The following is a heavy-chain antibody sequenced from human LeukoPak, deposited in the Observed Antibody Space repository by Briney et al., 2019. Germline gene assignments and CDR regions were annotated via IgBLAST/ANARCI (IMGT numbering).Heavy chain of an antibody. D-gene: IGHD2-8*02. CDR3: ARCTGSGGY. CDR2: ISSSGTTI. CDR1: EFTFSSYE. J-gene: IGHJ4*02. V-gene: IGHV3-48*03. Sequence: SGGSLRLSCAASEFTFSSYEMSWVRQAPGKGPEWVSYISSSGTTIYYADSVKGRFTISRDNAKNSLYLQMNSLRAEDTAVYYCARCTGSGGYLGQGTLVTVSS.